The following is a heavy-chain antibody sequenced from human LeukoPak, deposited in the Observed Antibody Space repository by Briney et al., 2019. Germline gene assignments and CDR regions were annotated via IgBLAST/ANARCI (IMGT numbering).Heavy chain of an antibody. Sequence: NSSGTLSLTCTVSGGSISSYYWSWIRQPPGKGLEWIGYIYYSGSTNYNPSLKSRVTISLDTSKNQFSLKLSSVTAADTAVYYCARSELLWFGGVNSGFDYWGQGTLVTVSS. CDR2: IYYSGST. CDR1: GGSISSYY. J-gene: IGHJ4*02. V-gene: IGHV4-59*01. D-gene: IGHD3-10*01. CDR3: ARSELLWFGGVNSGFDY.